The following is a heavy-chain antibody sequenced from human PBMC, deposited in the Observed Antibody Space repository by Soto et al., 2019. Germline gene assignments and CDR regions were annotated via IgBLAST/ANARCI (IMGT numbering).Heavy chain of an antibody. CDR2: IIPIFNST. V-gene: IGHV1-69*06. D-gene: IGHD2-2*02. J-gene: IGHJ4*02. Sequence: QVQLVQSGAEVKTPGSSLKVSCKVSGSRFSNYVISWVRQAPGHGLEWLGRIIPIFNSTKYAQSFQGRVTITTDKSTSTACVELRSMKSDDTAVYYCAREGRGKKAGYNGLVSLGYWGQGTLVTVSS. CDR1: GSRFSNYV. CDR3: AREGRGKKAGYNGLVSLGY.